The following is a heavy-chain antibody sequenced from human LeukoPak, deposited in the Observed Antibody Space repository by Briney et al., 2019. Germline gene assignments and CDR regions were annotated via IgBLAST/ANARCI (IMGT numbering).Heavy chain of an antibody. Sequence: ASVKVSCKTSGYTFTRYYMHWVRQAPGQGLEWMGIINPSGGSTSYAQKFQGRVTMTRDMSTSTVYMGLSSLRSEDTAVYYCARGPSHSSSTSCYALGIDYWGQGTLVTVSS. D-gene: IGHD2-2*01. V-gene: IGHV1-46*01. CDR1: GYTFTRYY. J-gene: IGHJ4*02. CDR3: ARGPSHSSSTSCYALGIDY. CDR2: INPSGGST.